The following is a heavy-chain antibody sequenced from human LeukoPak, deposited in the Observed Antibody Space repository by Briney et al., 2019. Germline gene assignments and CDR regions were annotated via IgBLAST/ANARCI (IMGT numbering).Heavy chain of an antibody. Sequence: GGSLRLSCAASGFTFSSYWMHWVRHAPGKGLVWVSRINSDGSRTSYADSVKGRFTISRDNAKNTLYLQMNSLRAEDTAVYYCARVAAMVQDYYYGMDVWGQGTTVTVSS. CDR3: ARVAAMVQDYYYGMDV. V-gene: IGHV3-74*01. J-gene: IGHJ6*02. CDR1: GFTFSSYW. D-gene: IGHD5-18*01. CDR2: INSDGSRT.